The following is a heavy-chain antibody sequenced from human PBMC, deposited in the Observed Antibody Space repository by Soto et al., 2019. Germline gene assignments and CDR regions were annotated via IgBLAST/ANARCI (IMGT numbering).Heavy chain of an antibody. V-gene: IGHV4-31*03. CDR2: IYYSGST. J-gene: IGHJ3*02. CDR1: GGSISSGGYY. Sequence: SETLSLTCTVSGGSISSGGYYWSWIRQHPGKGLEWIGYIYYSGSTYYNPSLKSRVTISVDTSKNQFSLKLSSVTAADTAVYYCARGERYSYGFDIWGQGTMVTVSS. D-gene: IGHD5-18*01. CDR3: ARGERYSYGFDI.